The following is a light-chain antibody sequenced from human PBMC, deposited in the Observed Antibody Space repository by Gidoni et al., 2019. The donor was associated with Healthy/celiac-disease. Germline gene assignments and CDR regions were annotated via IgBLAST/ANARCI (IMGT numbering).Light chain of an antibody. CDR3: QQSYSTPRT. J-gene: IGKJ2*01. V-gene: IGKV1-39*01. Sequence: DIQLTQSPSSLSASVGDRVTITCRASQSISSYLNWYQQKPGKAPKLLIYAASSLQSGVPSRCSGSGSGTDFTLTISSLQPEDFATYYCQQSYSTPRTFXXXTKLEIK. CDR2: AAS. CDR1: QSISSY.